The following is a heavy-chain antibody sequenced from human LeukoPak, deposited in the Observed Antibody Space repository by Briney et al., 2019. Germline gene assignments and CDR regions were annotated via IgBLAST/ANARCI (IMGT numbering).Heavy chain of an antibody. CDR1: GYTFTGYY. CDR3: ARGEYSSGWYPNDAFDI. V-gene: IGHV1-2*02. D-gene: IGHD6-19*01. Sequence: APVKVSCKASGYTFTGYYMHWVRQAPGQGLEWMGWINPNSGGTNYAQKFQGRVTMTRDTSISTAYMELSRLRSDDTAVYYCARGEYSSGWYPNDAFDIWGQGTMVTVSS. CDR2: INPNSGGT. J-gene: IGHJ3*02.